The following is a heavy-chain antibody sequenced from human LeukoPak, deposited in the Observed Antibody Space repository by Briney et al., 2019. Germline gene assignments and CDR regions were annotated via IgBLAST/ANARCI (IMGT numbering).Heavy chain of an antibody. V-gene: IGHV4-39*07. CDR3: ARVQLWLRD. D-gene: IGHD5-18*01. CDR1: GGSISSTSYS. CDR2: IYYSGST. Sequence: SETLSLTCTVSGGSISSTSYSWGWIRQPPGKGLEWLGTIYYSGSTFYNPSLKSRVTISVDTSKNQFSLKLSSVTAADTAVYYCARVQLWLRDWGQGTLVTVSS. J-gene: IGHJ4*02.